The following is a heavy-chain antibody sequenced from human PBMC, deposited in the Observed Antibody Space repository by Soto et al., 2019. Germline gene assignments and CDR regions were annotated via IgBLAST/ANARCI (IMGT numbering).Heavy chain of an antibody. CDR2: IIPALGTT. D-gene: IGHD4-17*01. V-gene: IGHV1-69*08. J-gene: IGHJ2*01. CDR3: ARPDFGDYWYFDL. CDR1: GGPFSSHT. Sequence: QDQLVQSGAEVKKPGSSVKVSCKAFGGPFSSHTFSWVRQAPGQGLEWMGRIIPALGTTTYAQKFQGRVTITADESVTTVYMELNSLRTEYTAVYYCARPDFGDYWYFDLWGRGTLVTVSS.